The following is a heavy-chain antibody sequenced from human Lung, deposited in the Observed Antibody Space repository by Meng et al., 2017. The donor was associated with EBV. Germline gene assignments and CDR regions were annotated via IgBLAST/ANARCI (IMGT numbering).Heavy chain of an antibody. V-gene: IGHV3-30-3*01. Sequence: QWRQGEFGGGAVQPGGALRLSCAAPGLTFSSYAIHWVRQAPGKGLEWVAVISYDGSNKYYADSVKGRFTISRDNSKNTLYLQMNSLRGEDTAVYYCARESPARELWSSLASWGRGTLVTVSS. CDR3: ARESPARELWSSLAS. D-gene: IGHD1-26*01. CDR2: ISYDGSNK. J-gene: IGHJ5*01. CDR1: GLTFSSYA.